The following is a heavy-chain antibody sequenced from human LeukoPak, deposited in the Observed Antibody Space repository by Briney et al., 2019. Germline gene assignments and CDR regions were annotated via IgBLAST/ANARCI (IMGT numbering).Heavy chain of an antibody. V-gene: IGHV3-23*01. CDR2: ISGSGGST. D-gene: IGHD3-9*01. J-gene: IGHJ6*02. CDR3: AEGTGGGILTAYDYYYGMDV. CDR1: GFTFSSYA. Sequence: GGSLRLSCAASGFTFSSYAMSWVRQAPGKGLEWVSAISGSGGSTYYANSVKGRFTISRDNSKNTLYLQMNSLRAEDTAVYYCAEGTGGGILTAYDYYYGMDVWGQGTTVTVSS.